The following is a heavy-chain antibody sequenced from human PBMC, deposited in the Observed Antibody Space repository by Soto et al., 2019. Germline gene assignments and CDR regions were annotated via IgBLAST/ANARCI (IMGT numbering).Heavy chain of an antibody. Sequence: LSLSCTVSGGSTIRYYWSLIRQPPGRGLEWIGFIYYAGSTKYNPSLNSRVTISVDTSKNQFSLTVTSVTAADTAVYLCARRIEPRDIHAFPTRRSPDL. CDR3: ARRIEPRDIHAFPTRRSPDL. D-gene: IGHD5-12*01. J-gene: IGHJ2*01. CDR1: GGSTIRYY. V-gene: IGHV4-59*08. CDR2: IYYAGST.